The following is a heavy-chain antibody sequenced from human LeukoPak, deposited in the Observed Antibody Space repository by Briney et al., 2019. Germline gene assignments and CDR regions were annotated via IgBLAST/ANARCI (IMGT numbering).Heavy chain of an antibody. CDR3: ARDNSYGRNFDY. V-gene: IGHV4-31*03. Sequence: SETLSLTCTVSGGSISSSSYYWGWIRQHSGKGLEWIGYIYYSGSTYYNPSLKSRVTISVDTSKNQFSLKLSSVTAADTAVYYCARDNSYGRNFDYWGQGTLVTVSS. CDR2: IYYSGST. D-gene: IGHD5-18*01. CDR1: GGSISSSSYY. J-gene: IGHJ4*02.